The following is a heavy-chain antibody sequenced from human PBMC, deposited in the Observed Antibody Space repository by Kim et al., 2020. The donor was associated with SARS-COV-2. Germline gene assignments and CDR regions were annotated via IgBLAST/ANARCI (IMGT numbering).Heavy chain of an antibody. D-gene: IGHD4-4*01. Sequence: ADTVKGRFTISRDNSKNTLYLQMNSLRAEDTAVYYCARGARSFTVTHFQNWGQGTLVTVSS. CDR3: ARGARSFTVTHFQN. V-gene: IGHV3-66*01. J-gene: IGHJ1*01.